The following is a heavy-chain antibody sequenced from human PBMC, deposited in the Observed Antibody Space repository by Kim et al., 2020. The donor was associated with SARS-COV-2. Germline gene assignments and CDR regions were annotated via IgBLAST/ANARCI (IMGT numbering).Heavy chain of an antibody. CDR3: ARVRGFTSGSFYNF. Sequence: ASVKVSCKASGFTFTDYYIHWVRQAPGQGLEWMGWINLRTGGAVYAQNFQGSVTVTSDTSINTAFMELSSLSSDDTAVYYCARVRGFTSGSFYNFWGQGT. CDR2: INLRTGGA. J-gene: IGHJ4*02. V-gene: IGHV1-2*02. D-gene: IGHD3-10*01. CDR1: GFTFTDYY.